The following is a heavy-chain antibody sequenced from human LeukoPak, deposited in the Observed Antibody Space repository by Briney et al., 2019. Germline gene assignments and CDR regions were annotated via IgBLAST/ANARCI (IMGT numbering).Heavy chain of an antibody. V-gene: IGHV3-73*01. CDR1: GFIFSGSA. CDR3: AKPARTDAFDI. Sequence: GGSLRLSCAASGFIFSGSAMHWVRQASGKGLEWVGRIRSEPNSYATAYAASVKGRFTISRDNSKNTLYLQMNSLRAEDTAVYYCAKPARTDAFDIWGQGTMVTVSS. J-gene: IGHJ3*02. CDR2: IRSEPNSYAT. D-gene: IGHD1-14*01.